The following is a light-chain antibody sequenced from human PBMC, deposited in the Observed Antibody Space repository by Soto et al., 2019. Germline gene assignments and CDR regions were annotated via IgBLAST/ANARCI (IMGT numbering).Light chain of an antibody. J-gene: IGKJ2*01. CDR1: QSVSSSY. CDR3: QQYGSSPGKTYT. V-gene: IGKV3-20*01. CDR2: GAS. Sequence: EIVLTQSPGTLSLSPGERATLSCRASQSVSSSYLAWYQQKPGQAPRLLIYGASSRATGIPDRFSGSGSGTDFTLTISRLEPEDFAVYYSQQYGSSPGKTYTFGQGTKLEIK.